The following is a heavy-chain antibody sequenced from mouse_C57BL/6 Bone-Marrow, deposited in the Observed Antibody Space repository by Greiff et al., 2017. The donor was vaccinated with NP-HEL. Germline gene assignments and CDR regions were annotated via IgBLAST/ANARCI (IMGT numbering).Heavy chain of an antibody. J-gene: IGHJ2*01. V-gene: IGHV14-2*01. D-gene: IGHD2-2*01. Sequence: EVQLQQSGAELVKPGASVKLSCTASGFNIIDYYMHWVKQRIEQGLEWIGRIDPEDGETKYAPKFQGKATIPADTSSNTAYLQLSSLTSEDTAVFYCAREGVVTAYFDYWGQGTTLTVSS. CDR1: GFNIIDYY. CDR2: IDPEDGET. CDR3: AREGVVTAYFDY.